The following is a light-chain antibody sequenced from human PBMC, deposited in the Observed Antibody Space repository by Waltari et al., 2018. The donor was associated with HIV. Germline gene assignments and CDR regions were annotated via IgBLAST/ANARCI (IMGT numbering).Light chain of an antibody. Sequence: QSALTQPASMSGSPGQSITIPCTGTSSDIGGYGYVSWYQQHPGKVPKLSLLGVTGRPSGISSRFSGSKSGATASLTISGLQTEDEADYYCSSYTSSRTLLFGGGTKVTVL. J-gene: IGLJ2*01. CDR3: SSYTSSRTLL. V-gene: IGLV2-14*03. CDR2: GVT. CDR1: SSDIGGYGY.